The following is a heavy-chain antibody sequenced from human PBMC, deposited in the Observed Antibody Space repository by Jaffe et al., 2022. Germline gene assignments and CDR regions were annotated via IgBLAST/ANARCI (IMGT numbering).Heavy chain of an antibody. J-gene: IGHJ4*02. CDR2: ISWNSGSI. V-gene: IGHV3-9*01. Sequence: EVQLVESGGGLVQPGRSLRLSCAASGFTFDDYAMHWVRQAPGKGLEWVSGISWNSGSIGYADSVKGRFTISRDNAKNSLYLQMNSLRAEDTALYYCAKDMQWPYGYWGQGTLVTVSS. D-gene: IGHD6-19*01. CDR3: AKDMQWPYGY. CDR1: GFTFDDYA.